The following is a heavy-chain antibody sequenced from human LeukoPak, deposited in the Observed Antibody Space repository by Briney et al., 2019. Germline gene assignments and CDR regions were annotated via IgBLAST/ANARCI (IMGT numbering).Heavy chain of an antibody. CDR2: IYSGGST. J-gene: IGHJ3*02. CDR1: GFTVSSNY. V-gene: IGHV3-53*04. Sequence: GGSLRLSCAASGFTVSSNYMSWVRQAPGKGLERVSVIYSGGSTYYADSVKGRFTISRHNSKNTLYLQMNSLRAEDTAVYYCARRVSKRGLYSSSPGAFDIWGQGTMVTVSS. CDR3: ARRVSKRGLYSSSPGAFDI. D-gene: IGHD6-13*01.